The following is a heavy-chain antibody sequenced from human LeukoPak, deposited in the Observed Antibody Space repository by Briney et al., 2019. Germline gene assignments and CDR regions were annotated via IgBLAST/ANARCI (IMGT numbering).Heavy chain of an antibody. D-gene: IGHD3-10*01. V-gene: IGHV5-51*01. Sequence: GESLKISCNGSGYSFANYWIGWVRQMPGKGLEWMGIIYPDDSDTRYSPSFQGQVTISADKSINTAYLQWSSLKASDTAMYYCARRYYIRSGTPNYFDYCGQGTLVTVSS. CDR1: GYSFANYW. CDR3: ARRYYIRSGTPNYFDY. CDR2: IYPDDSDT. J-gene: IGHJ4*02.